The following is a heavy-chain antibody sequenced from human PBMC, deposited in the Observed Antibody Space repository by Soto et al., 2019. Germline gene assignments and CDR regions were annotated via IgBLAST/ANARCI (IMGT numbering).Heavy chain of an antibody. CDR2: IYYSGST. V-gene: IGHV4-31*03. Sequence: SETLSLTCTVSGGSISSGGYYWSWIRQHPGKGLEWIGYIYYSGSTYYNPSLKSRVTISVDTSKNQFSLKLSSVTAADTAVYYCASSSLGDWAAAGKIYMDVWGKGTTVTVSS. J-gene: IGHJ6*03. D-gene: IGHD6-13*01. CDR1: GGSISSGGYY. CDR3: ASSSLGDWAAAGKIYMDV.